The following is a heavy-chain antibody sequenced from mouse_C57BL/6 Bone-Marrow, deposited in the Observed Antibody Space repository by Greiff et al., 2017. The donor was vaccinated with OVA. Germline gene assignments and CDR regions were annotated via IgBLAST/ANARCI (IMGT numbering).Heavy chain of an antibody. CDR2: IWPGGGT. CDR1: GFSLTSYA. CDR3: ARKSSTVVDAMDY. V-gene: IGHV2-9-1*01. D-gene: IGHD1-1*01. Sequence: VQLKESGPGLVAPLQSLSITCTVSGFSLTSYAISWVRQPPGKGLEWLGVIWPGGGTNYNSALKSRLSISKDNSKSQVFLKMNSLLTDDTARYYYARKSSTVVDAMDYWGQGTSVTVSS. J-gene: IGHJ4*01.